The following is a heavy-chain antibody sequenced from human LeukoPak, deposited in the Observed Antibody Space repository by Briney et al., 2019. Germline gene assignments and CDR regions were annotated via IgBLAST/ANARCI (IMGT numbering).Heavy chain of an antibody. J-gene: IGHJ4*02. CDR2: IIPIFGTA. CDR3: ARDTVYSGYDSYYFDY. V-gene: IGHV1-69*05. D-gene: IGHD5-12*01. CDR1: GDTFSSYA. Sequence: ASVRVSCKASGDTFSSYAISWVRQAPGQGLEWMGRIIPIFGTANYAQKFQGRVTITTDESTSTAYMELSSLRSEDTAVYYCARDTVYSGYDSYYFDYWGQGTLVTVSS.